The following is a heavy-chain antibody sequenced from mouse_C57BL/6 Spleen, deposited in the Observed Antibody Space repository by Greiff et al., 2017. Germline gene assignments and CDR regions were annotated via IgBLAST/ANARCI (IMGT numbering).Heavy chain of an antibody. V-gene: IGHV5-4*01. J-gene: IGHJ2*01. Sequence: EVKLVESGGGLVKPGGSLKLSCAASGFTFSSYAMSWVRQTPEKRLEWVATISDGGSYTYYPDNVKGRFTISRDNAKNKLYLQMSHLKSEDTAMYYCARDYYGSSPGNYFDYWGKGTTLTVSS. CDR1: GFTFSSYA. D-gene: IGHD1-1*01. CDR2: ISDGGSYT. CDR3: ARDYYGSSPGNYFDY.